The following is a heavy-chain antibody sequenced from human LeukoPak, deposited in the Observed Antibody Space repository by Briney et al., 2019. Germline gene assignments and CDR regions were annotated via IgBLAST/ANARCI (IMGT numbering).Heavy chain of an antibody. J-gene: IGHJ4*02. CDR3: ARNSDGEAVLFDY. V-gene: IGHV3-23*01. D-gene: IGHD2-21*01. Sequence: GGSLRLSCAASGFTFSSNAMSWVRQAPGKGLEWVSAISSGGGSTYYADSVKGRFTISRDNSKNTLYLQMNSLRAEDTAVYYCARNSDGEAVLFDYWGQGTLVTVSS. CDR1: GFTFSSNA. CDR2: ISSGGGST.